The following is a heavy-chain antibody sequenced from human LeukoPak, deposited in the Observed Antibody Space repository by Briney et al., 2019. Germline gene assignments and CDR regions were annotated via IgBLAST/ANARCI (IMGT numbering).Heavy chain of an antibody. Sequence: PGGSLRLPCAASGFTFSSYGMPWVRRAPGKGLEWVAVISYDGSNKYYADSVKGRFTISRDNSKNTLYLQMNSLRAEDTAVYYCAKDRDSGVNYWGQGTLVTVSS. J-gene: IGHJ4*02. CDR1: GFTFSSYG. CDR3: AKDRDSGVNY. V-gene: IGHV3-30*18. CDR2: ISYDGSNK. D-gene: IGHD1-26*01.